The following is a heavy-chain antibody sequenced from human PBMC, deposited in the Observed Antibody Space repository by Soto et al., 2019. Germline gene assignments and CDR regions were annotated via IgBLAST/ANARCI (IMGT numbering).Heavy chain of an antibody. V-gene: IGHV4-34*01. J-gene: IGHJ4*02. CDR3: ASSGYCSGGSCYRDY. CDR2: INHSGST. D-gene: IGHD2-15*01. Sequence: SETLSLTCAVYGGSFSGYYWSWIRQPPGKGLEWIGEINHSGSTNYNPSLKSRVTISVDTSKNQFSLKLSSVTAADTAVYYCASSGYCSGGSCYRDYWGQGTLVTVSS. CDR1: GGSFSGYY.